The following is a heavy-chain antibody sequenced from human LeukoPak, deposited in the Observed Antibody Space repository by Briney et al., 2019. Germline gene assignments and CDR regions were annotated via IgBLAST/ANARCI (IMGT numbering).Heavy chain of an antibody. CDR1: GFTFGGYT. CDR2: ISSSLNM. D-gene: IGHD4-11*01. CDR3: ARRMTTYWFDP. J-gene: IGHJ5*02. V-gene: IGHV3-21*06. Sequence: PGGSLRLSCVASGFTFGGYTINWVRLAPGKGLEWVSSISSSLNMYFADSVKGRFTISRDNAKNSLYLQMISLRAEDTAVYYCARRMTTYWFDPWGQGTLVTVSS.